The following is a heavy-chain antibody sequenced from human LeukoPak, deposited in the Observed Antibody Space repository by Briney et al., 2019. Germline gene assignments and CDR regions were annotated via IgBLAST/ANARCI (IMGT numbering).Heavy chain of an antibody. J-gene: IGHJ4*02. CDR2: IIPIFGTA. Sequence: GASVKVSCKASGGTFSSYAISWVRQAPGQGLEWMRAIIPIFGTANYAQKFQGRVTITTDESTSTAYMELSSLRSEDTAVYYCAHARAVADNWDFDNWSKGTLVTVSS. CDR3: AHARAVADNWDFDN. D-gene: IGHD6-19*01. CDR1: GGTFSSYA. V-gene: IGHV1-69*05.